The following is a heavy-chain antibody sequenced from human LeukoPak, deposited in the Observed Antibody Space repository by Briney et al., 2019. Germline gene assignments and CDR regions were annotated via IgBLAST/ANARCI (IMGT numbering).Heavy chain of an antibody. D-gene: IGHD6-19*01. V-gene: IGHV3-33*08. CDR3: AGTSSGPERRGMDV. CDR1: GNYW. Sequence: GGSLRLSCAASGNYWMHWVRQAPGKGLEWVAVIWSDGSNKYYADSVKGRFTISRDNSKNTLYLQMNSLRAEDTAVYYCAGTSSGPERRGMDVWGQGTTVTVSS. CDR2: IWSDGSNK. J-gene: IGHJ6*02.